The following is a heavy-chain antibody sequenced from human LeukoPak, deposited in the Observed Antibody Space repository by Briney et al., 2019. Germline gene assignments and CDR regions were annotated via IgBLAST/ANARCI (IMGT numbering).Heavy chain of an antibody. V-gene: IGHV4-59*12. CDR3: ARRRITMVRGALDP. D-gene: IGHD3-10*01. CDR2: IYYSGST. CDR1: GGSISSYY. J-gene: IGHJ5*02. Sequence: PSETLSLTYTVSGGSISSYYWSWIRQPPGKGLEWIGYIYYSGSTNYNPSLKSRVTISIDTSKNQFSLKLSSVTAADTAVYYCARRRITMVRGALDPWGQGTLVTVSS.